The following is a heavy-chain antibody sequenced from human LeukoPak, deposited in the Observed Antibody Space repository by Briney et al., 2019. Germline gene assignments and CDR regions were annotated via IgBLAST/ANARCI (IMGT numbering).Heavy chain of an antibody. CDR2: ISSSSRTI. Sequence: GGSLRLSCAASALTFSNYSMNWVRQAPGKGLEWVSYISSSSRTIYYADSVKGRFTISRDNAKNSLYLQVNSLRAEDTAAYYCARSWDRYVFDIWGQGTMVTVSS. J-gene: IGHJ3*02. CDR3: ARSWDRYVFDI. V-gene: IGHV3-48*01. CDR1: ALTFSNYS. D-gene: IGHD1-26*01.